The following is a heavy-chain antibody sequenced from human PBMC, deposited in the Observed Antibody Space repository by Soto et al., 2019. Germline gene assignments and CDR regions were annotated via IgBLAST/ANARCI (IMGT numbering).Heavy chain of an antibody. J-gene: IGHJ3*02. D-gene: IGHD1-7*01. V-gene: IGHV3-33*01. Sequence: QVQLVESGGGVVQPGRSLTLSCAASGFTFSTYAMHWVRQAPGKGLEWVAVIWYDGTSKFYADFVRGRFTISRDNSTNPLYVPLNGMRPDDTAVYFCAGTPLTSDAFAIWGQGTTVTVSS. CDR1: GFTFSTYA. CDR3: AGTPLTSDAFAI. CDR2: IWYDGTSK.